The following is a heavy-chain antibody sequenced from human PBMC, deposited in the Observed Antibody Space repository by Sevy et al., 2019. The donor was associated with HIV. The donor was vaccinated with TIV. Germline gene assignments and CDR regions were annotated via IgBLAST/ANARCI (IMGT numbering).Heavy chain of an antibody. CDR2: ISSASSYI. D-gene: IGHD3-22*01. V-gene: IGHV3-21*01. J-gene: IGHJ4*02. Sequence: GGSLRLSCVASGFIFSNYDMNWVRQAPGKGLEWVSSISSASSYIYYADSVKGRFTVSRDNAKDSLYLQMHSLRAEDTATYYCARALDYYDSGGYFYWGLGTLLTVSS. CDR1: GFIFSNYD. CDR3: ARALDYYDSGGYFY.